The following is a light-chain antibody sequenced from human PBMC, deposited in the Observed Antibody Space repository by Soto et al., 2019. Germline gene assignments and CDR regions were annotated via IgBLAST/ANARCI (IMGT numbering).Light chain of an antibody. CDR3: SSYTTSSTVV. J-gene: IGLJ1*01. Sequence: QAARTQPASVSGSPGQSSTISFTGTSSDVGCYNFLTWYQQHPGKAPKLMIYEVSNRLSGVSNRFSGSKSGNTASLTISGLQPEDEADYYCSSYTTSSTVVFGTGTKVTVL. CDR2: EVS. CDR1: SSDVGCYNF. V-gene: IGLV2-14*03.